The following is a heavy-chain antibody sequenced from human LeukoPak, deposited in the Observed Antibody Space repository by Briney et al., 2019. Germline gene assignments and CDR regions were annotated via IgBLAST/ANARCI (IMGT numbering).Heavy chain of an antibody. CDR1: TFSFSDFW. D-gene: IGHD6-13*01. Sequence: GGSLRLSCAASTFSFSDFWMSWVRQAPGKGLEWVSAISGSGGSTYYADSVKGRFTISRDNSKNTLYLQMNSLKTEDTAVYYCTTDRSSSWSNEYYYYYMDVWGKGTTVTISS. J-gene: IGHJ6*03. CDR2: ISGSGGST. CDR3: TTDRSSSWSNEYYYYYMDV. V-gene: IGHV3-23*01.